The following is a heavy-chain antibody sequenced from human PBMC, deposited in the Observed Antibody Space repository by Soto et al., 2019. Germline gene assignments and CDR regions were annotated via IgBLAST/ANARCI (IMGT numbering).Heavy chain of an antibody. D-gene: IGHD5-12*01. CDR3: ARDGLGLRDTFHI. V-gene: IGHV4-30-4*01. CDR2: IHYGGST. Sequence: SETLSLPCSVSGDPIKGGYYYWNWIRQAPLRGLEWIGHIHYGGSTYYNPSLESRVTISLDTSENKFSLQLTSVTAADTAVYYCARDGLGLRDTFHIFGLGTLVAFSS. CDR1: GDPIKGGYYY. J-gene: IGHJ3*02.